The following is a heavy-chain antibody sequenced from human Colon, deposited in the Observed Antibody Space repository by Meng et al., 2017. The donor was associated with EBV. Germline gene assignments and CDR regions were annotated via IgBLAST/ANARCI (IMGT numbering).Heavy chain of an antibody. CDR2: IYYSGST. CDR3: ASLYGDSSVWSLDL. V-gene: IGHV4-31*03. D-gene: IGHD4-17*01. J-gene: IGHJ2*01. CDR1: GGSISSGNHY. Sequence: QVQLQESGPGLVTPSQTLSLTCTVPGGSISSGNHYWSWIRQHPGKGLEYIGYIYYSGSTYYNPSLTSRVIISVDTSKNQFSLRLNSVTAADTAVYYCASLYGDSSVWSLDLWGRVTLVTVSS.